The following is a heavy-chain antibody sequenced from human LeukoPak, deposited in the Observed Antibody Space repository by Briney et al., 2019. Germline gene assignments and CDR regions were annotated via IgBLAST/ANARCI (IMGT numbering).Heavy chain of an antibody. J-gene: IGHJ6*03. V-gene: IGHV1-46*01. D-gene: IGHD6-19*01. CDR3: ARVSSSGWHRGYYYMDV. Sequence: ASVKVSCKASGYAFTGYYMHWARQAPGQGLEWMGIINPSGGSTSYAQKFQGRVTMTRDMSTSTVYMELSSLRSEDTAVYYCARVSSSGWHRGYYYMDVWGKGTTVTVSS. CDR2: INPSGGST. CDR1: GYAFTGYY.